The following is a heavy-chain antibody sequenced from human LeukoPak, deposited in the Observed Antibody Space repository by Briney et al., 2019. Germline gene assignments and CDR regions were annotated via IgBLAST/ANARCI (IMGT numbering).Heavy chain of an antibody. Sequence: GGSLRLSCAASGFTFSSYAMTWVRQAPGKGLEWVSVIYSGGSTYYADSVKGRFTISRDNSKNTLYLQMNSLRAEDTAVYYCARDLGSAVKGGVHFDYWGQGTLVTVSS. J-gene: IGHJ4*02. CDR3: ARDLGSAVKGGVHFDY. D-gene: IGHD2-8*02. CDR2: IYSGGST. V-gene: IGHV3-66*01. CDR1: GFTFSSYA.